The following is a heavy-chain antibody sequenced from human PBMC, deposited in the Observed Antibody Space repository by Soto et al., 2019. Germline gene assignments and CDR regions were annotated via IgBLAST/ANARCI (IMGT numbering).Heavy chain of an antibody. CDR2: ISWNSGSI. CDR1: GFTFDDYA. Sequence: PWGSLRLSCAASGFTFDDYAMHWVRQAPGKGLEWVSGISWNSGSIGYADSVKGRFTISRDNAKNSLYLQMNSLRAEDTALYYCANAPYSASDLYGDSFDYWGQGTLVTVS. V-gene: IGHV3-9*01. CDR3: ANAPYSASDLYGDSFDY. D-gene: IGHD4-17*01. J-gene: IGHJ4*02.